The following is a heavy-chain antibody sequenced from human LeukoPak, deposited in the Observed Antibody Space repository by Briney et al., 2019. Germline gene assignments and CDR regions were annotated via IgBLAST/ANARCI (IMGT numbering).Heavy chain of an antibody. D-gene: IGHD3-10*01. J-gene: IGHJ6*03. CDR2: ISAYNGNT. CDR3: ARQITLVREYHDYYYMDV. CDR1: GYTFTSYTYA. V-gene: IGHV1-18*01. Sequence: ASVKVSCKAYGYTFTSYTYAITWVRQAPGQGLEWMGRISAYNGNTNFAQKLQGRVTMTTDTSTSTAYMELRSLRSDDTAVYYCARQITLVREYHDYYYMDVWGKGPRSPSP.